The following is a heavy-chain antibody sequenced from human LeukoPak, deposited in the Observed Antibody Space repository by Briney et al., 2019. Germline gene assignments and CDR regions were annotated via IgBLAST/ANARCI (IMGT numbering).Heavy chain of an antibody. Sequence: GASVKVSCKASGYTFTSYDINWVRQATGQGLEWMGWMNPNSGNTGYAQKFQGRVTMTRNTSISTAYMELSSLRSEDTAVYYCARSKGSSIAALLDPWGQGTLVTVSS. J-gene: IGHJ5*02. CDR3: ARSKGSSIAALLDP. D-gene: IGHD6-6*01. CDR1: GYTFTSYD. CDR2: MNPNSGNT. V-gene: IGHV1-8*01.